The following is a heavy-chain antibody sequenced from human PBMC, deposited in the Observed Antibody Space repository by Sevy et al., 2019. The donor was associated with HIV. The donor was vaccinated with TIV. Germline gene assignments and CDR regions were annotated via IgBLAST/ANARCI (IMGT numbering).Heavy chain of an antibody. CDR2: IYYSGST. D-gene: IGHD6-19*01. V-gene: IGHV4-31*03. CDR1: GGSISSGGYY. Sequence: SETLSLTCTVSGGSISSGGYYWSWIRQHPGKGLEWIGYIYYSGSTYYNPSLKSRLTISVDTSNNQFSLKLSSVTAADTAVYYCARATSVSSGWYRDYFDYWGQGTLVTVSS. J-gene: IGHJ4*02. CDR3: ARATSVSSGWYRDYFDY.